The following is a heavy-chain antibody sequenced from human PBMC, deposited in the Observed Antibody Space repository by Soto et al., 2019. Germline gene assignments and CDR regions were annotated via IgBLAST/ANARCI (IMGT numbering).Heavy chain of an antibody. V-gene: IGHV4-30-4*01. CDR2: IYYSGST. CDR3: ASSDSSGPDAFDI. CDR1: GGSISSGDYY. Sequence: PLETLSLTCTVSGGSISSGDYYWSWIRQPPGKGLEWIGYIYYSGSTYYNPSLKSRVTISVDTSKNQFSLKLSSVTAADTAVYYCASSDSSGPDAFDIWGQGAMVTVSS. D-gene: IGHD3-22*01. J-gene: IGHJ3*02.